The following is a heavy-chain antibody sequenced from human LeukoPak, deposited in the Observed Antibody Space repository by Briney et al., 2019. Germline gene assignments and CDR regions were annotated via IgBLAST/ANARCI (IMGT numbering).Heavy chain of an antibody. CDR1: GFTFSTYW. Sequence: PGGSLRLSCAASGFTFSTYWMSWVRQAPGKGLEWVANIKQDGSEKYYVDSVKGRFTISRDNAKNSLYLQMNSLRAEDTAVYYCARVGGAYYGSGSCYSGYWGQGTLVTVSS. V-gene: IGHV3-7*01. CDR3: ARVGGAYYGSGSCYSGY. D-gene: IGHD3-10*01. J-gene: IGHJ4*02. CDR2: IKQDGSEK.